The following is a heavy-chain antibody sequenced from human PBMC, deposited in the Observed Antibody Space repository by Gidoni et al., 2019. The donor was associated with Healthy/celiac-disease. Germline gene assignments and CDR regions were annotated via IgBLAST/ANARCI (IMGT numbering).Heavy chain of an antibody. D-gene: IGHD2-2*01. J-gene: IGHJ6*02. CDR1: GFTFSSYR. V-gene: IGHV3-48*02. Sequence: EVQLVESGGGLVQPGGSLRLSCAASGFTFSSYRMHWVRQAPGKGLEWVSYISSSSSTIYYADSVKGRFTISRDNAKNSLYLQMNSLRDEDTAVYYCARVVVVPAAKDYYYYYGMDVWGQGTTVTVSS. CDR3: ARVVVVPAAKDYYYYYGMDV. CDR2: ISSSSSTI.